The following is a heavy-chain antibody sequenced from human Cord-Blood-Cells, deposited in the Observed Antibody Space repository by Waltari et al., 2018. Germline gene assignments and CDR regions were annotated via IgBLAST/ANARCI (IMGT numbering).Heavy chain of an antibody. V-gene: IGHV4-34*01. CDR3: ARENLEWLLYYYYYYMDV. Sequence: QVQLQQWGAGLLKPSETLSLTCAVYGGSFSGYYWSWIRQPPGKGLEWIGEINHSGSTNNNPSLKSQVTISVDTSKNQFSLKLSSVTAADTAVYYCARENLEWLLYYYYYYMDVWGKGTTVTVSS. J-gene: IGHJ6*03. D-gene: IGHD3-3*01. CDR1: GGSFSGYY. CDR2: INHSGST.